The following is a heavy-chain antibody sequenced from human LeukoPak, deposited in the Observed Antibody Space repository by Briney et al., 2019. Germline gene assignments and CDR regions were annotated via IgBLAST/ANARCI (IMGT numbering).Heavy chain of an antibody. Sequence: GGSLRLSCAASGFTFSSYAMTWVRQAPGKGLEWISYISSSGGTRDYADSVKGRFTISRDNAKHSLFLHMNDLSAEDTALYYCARVNHYDISTGHYRGFDYWGQGTLVTVSA. D-gene: IGHD3-9*01. J-gene: IGHJ4*02. V-gene: IGHV3-48*03. CDR3: ARVNHYDISTGHYRGFDY. CDR1: GFTFSSYA. CDR2: ISSSGGTR.